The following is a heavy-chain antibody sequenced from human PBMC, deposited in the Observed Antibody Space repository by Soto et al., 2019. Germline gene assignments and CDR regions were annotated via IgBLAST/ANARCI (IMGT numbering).Heavy chain of an antibody. J-gene: IGHJ4*02. V-gene: IGHV3-30*18. D-gene: IGHD3-10*01. CDR1: GFTCKSYS. CDR3: AKGPLYGSEFDY. CDR2: ISYDGSNK. Sequence: TLRLSSADYGFTCKSYSMRWVRQAPGKGLEWVAVISYDGSNKYYADSVKGRFTISRDNSKNTLYLQMNSLRAEDTAVYYCAKGPLYGSEFDYWGQGTLVTVSS.